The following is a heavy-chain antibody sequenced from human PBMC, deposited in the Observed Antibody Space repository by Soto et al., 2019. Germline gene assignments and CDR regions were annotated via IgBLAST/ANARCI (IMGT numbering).Heavy chain of an antibody. J-gene: IGHJ4*02. CDR2: ISGSGGST. V-gene: IGHV3-23*01. CDR3: AKDKKETAMVRYYFDY. CDR1: GFTFSSYA. D-gene: IGHD5-18*01. Sequence: GGSLRLSCAASGFTFSSYAMSWVRQAPGKGLEWVSAISGSGGSTYYADSVKGRFTISRDNSKNTLYLQMNSLRAEDTAVYYCAKDKKETAMVRYYFDYWGQGTLVTVSS.